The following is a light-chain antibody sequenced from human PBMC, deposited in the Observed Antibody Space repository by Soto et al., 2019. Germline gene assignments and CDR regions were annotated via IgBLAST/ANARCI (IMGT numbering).Light chain of an antibody. J-gene: IGLJ3*02. CDR1: SSDVGGYNF. CDR2: DVT. V-gene: IGLV2-8*01. Sequence: QSALTQPPSASGSPGQSVTISCTGTSSDVGGYNFVSWYQQHPGKVPRLIIYDVTKRRSGVPNRFSGSKSGNTASLIVSGLQAEDEADYYCSSYAGANIVMFGGGTKVTVL. CDR3: SSYAGANIVM.